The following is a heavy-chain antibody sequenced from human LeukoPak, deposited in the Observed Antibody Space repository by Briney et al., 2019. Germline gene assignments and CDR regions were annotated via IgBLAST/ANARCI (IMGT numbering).Heavy chain of an antibody. D-gene: IGHD3-10*01. J-gene: IGHJ4*02. CDR1: GFTFCSYA. CDR3: AKDRGYYGSGSYPPPTDY. Sequence: GGSLRLSCAASGFTFCSYAMSWVRQAPGKGLEWVSAIRGSGGSTYYADSVKGRFTISRDNSKNTLYLQMNSLRAEDTAVYYCAKDRGYYGSGSYPPPTDYWGQGTLVTVSS. CDR2: IRGSGGST. V-gene: IGHV3-23*01.